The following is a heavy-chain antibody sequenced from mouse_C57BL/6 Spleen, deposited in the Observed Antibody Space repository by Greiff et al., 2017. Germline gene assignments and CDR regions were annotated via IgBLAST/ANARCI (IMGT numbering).Heavy chain of an antibody. CDR2: IDPETGGT. CDR3: TRSLYYGSIWFAY. Sequence: QVQLQQSGAELVRPGASVTLSCKASGYTFTDYEMHWVKQTPVHGLEWIGAIDPETGGTAYNQKFKGKAILTADKSSSTAYMELRSLTSEDSAVYYCTRSLYYGSIWFAYWGQGTLVTVSA. D-gene: IGHD1-1*01. J-gene: IGHJ3*01. V-gene: IGHV1-15*01. CDR1: GYTFTDYE.